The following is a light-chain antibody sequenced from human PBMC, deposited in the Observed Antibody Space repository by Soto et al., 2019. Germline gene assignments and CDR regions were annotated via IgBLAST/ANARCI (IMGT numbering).Light chain of an antibody. CDR1: QSVSSD. J-gene: IGKJ4*01. CDR2: GAS. CDR3: QHYNNWPLT. Sequence: EKVMTQSPATLSVSPGERATLSCRASQSVSSDLAWYQQKPGQAPRLLIYGASTRATGVPASFSGSGSGTEFTLTISSLQSEDFAVYYCQHYNNWPLTFGGGTKVEIK. V-gene: IGKV3-15*01.